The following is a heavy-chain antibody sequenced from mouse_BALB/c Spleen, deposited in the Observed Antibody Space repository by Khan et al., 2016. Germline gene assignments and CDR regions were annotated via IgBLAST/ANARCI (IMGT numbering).Heavy chain of an antibody. J-gene: IGHJ3*01. V-gene: IGHV1-80*01. CDR1: GFAFSSYW. CDR2: IYPGDGAT. D-gene: IGHD2-14*01. Sequence: QVQLQQSGAELVRPGSSVKISCKASGFAFSSYWMNWVKQRPGQGLEWIGKIYPGDGATNYNGKFKGKATLTADKSSSTAYMQLSSLTSEDSAVYFCARGTPFANWGQGTLVTVSA. CDR3: ARGTPFAN.